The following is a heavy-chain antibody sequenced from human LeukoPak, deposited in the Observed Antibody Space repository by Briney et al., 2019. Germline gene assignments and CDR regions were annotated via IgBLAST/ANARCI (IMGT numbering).Heavy chain of an antibody. J-gene: IGHJ4*02. Sequence: GASVKASCKASGYTFTSYDINWVRQATGQGLEWMGWMNPNSGNTGYAQKFQGRVTMTTNNSISTAYLELSSLISEDTAVYYCARREYGSGSYHLVYWGQGTLVTVSS. V-gene: IGHV1-8*01. CDR3: ARREYGSGSYHLVY. CDR2: MNPNSGNT. CDR1: GYTFTSYD. D-gene: IGHD3-10*01.